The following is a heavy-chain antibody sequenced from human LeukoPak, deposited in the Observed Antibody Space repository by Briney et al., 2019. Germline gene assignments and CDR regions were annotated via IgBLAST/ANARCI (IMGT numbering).Heavy chain of an antibody. Sequence: SGTLSLTCTVSGDSINSLDLWSWVRQPPGKGLEWIGEMYLSGTTHSNPSVKSRVTISIDKSKNRFFLNLSSVTAADTAVYYCAGLVGRYSSGLYYYYFDYWGQGTLVTVSS. CDR1: GDSINSLDL. CDR2: MYLSGTT. V-gene: IGHV4-4*02. CDR3: AGLVGRYSSGLYYYYFDY. J-gene: IGHJ4*02. D-gene: IGHD3-22*01.